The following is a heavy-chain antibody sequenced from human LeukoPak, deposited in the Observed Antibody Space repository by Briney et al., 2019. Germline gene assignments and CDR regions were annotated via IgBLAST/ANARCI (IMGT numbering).Heavy chain of an antibody. V-gene: IGHV3-7*01. CDR1: GFTLSSYW. D-gene: IGHD4-17*01. CDR2: IKQDGSEK. J-gene: IGHJ4*02. CDR3: ARRVTTDY. Sequence: GGSLRLACAASGFTLSSYWMSWVRQAPGKGLEWVAKIKQDGSEKYCVDSGKGRFTTSTDTAKNSLYLPMNSLRAEATAVYYCARRVTTDYWGQGTLVTVSS.